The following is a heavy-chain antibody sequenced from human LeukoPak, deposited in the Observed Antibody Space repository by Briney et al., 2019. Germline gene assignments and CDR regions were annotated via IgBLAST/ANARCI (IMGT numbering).Heavy chain of an antibody. Sequence: SETLSLTCTVSGGSISSSSYYWSWIRQPPGKGLEWIGEINHSGSTNYNPSLKSRVTISLDTSKNQFSLKLSSVTAADTAVYYCARGGWFGESPFDYWGQGTLVTVSS. D-gene: IGHD3-10*01. CDR2: INHSGST. CDR1: GGSISSSSYY. J-gene: IGHJ4*02. V-gene: IGHV4-39*07. CDR3: ARGGWFGESPFDY.